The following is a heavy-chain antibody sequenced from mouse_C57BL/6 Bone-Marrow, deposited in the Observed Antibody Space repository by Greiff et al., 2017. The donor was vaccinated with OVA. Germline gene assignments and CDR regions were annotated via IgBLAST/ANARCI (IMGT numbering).Heavy chain of an antibody. CDR1: GYTFTSYG. CDR3: ARSGQLRLPAWVAY. CDR2: IYPRSGNT. Sequence: QVQLQQSGAELARPGASVKLSCKASGYTFTSYGISWVKQRTGQGLEWIGEIYPRSGNTYYNEKFKGKATLTADKSSSTAYMELRSLTSEDSAVYFCARSGQLRLPAWVAYWGQGTLVTVSA. D-gene: IGHD3-2*02. V-gene: IGHV1-81*01. J-gene: IGHJ3*01.